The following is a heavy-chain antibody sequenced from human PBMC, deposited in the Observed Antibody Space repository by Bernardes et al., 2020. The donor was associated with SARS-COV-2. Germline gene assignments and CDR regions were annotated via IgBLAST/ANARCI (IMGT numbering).Heavy chain of an antibody. Sequence: GGSLRLSCAASGFTFTNYAMSWVRQAPGKGLEWVSLITRSGGKTYYSGSVKGRFTISRDNSRNTLHLQMKSLRADDTAVYYCAKVITGIYDSSGYNDYWGQGSLVTVSS. CDR3: AKVITGIYDSSGYNDY. D-gene: IGHD3-22*01. V-gene: IGHV3-23*01. CDR2: ITRSGGKT. CDR1: GFTFTNYA. J-gene: IGHJ4*02.